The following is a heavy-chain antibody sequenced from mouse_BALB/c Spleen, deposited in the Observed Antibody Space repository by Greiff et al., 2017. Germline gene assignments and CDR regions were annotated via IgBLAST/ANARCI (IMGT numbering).Heavy chain of an antibody. D-gene: IGHD2-1*01. V-gene: IGHV14-1*02. CDR1: GFNIKDYY. CDR3: ARDGNYRYFDV. J-gene: IGHJ1*01. CDR2: IDPENGNT. Sequence: EVQLVESGAELVRPGALVKLSCKASGFNIKDYYMHWVKQRPEQGLEWIGWIDPENGNTIYDPKFQGKASITADTSSNTAYLQLSSLTSEDTAVYYCARDGNYRYFDVWGAGTTVTVSS.